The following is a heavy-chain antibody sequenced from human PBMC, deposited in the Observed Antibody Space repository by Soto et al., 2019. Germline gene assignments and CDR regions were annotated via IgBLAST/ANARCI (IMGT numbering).Heavy chain of an antibody. CDR1: GYIFNTYG. D-gene: IGHD1-7*01. Sequence: GASVKVSCKASGYIFNTYGIGWVRQAPGQGLEWMGWISAYNGNTDYAQKLRGRVTMTTDTSTSTAYMELRSLRSDDTAIYYCARGTRFDAFDIWGQGTMVTVSS. CDR2: ISAYNGNT. J-gene: IGHJ3*02. V-gene: IGHV1-18*01. CDR3: ARGTRFDAFDI.